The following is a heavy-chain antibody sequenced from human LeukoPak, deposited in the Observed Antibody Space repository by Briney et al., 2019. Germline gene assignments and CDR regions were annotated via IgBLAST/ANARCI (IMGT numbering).Heavy chain of an antibody. CDR1: GGSFSGYY. CDR2: INHSGST. CDR3: ARGGIAVAGTWFDP. Sequence: SETLSLTCAVYGGSFSGYYWSWIRQPPGKGLEWIGEINHSGSTNYNPSLKSRVTISVDTSKNQFSLKLSSVTAADTAVYYCARGGIAVAGTWFDPWGQGTLVTVSS. D-gene: IGHD6-19*01. V-gene: IGHV4-34*01. J-gene: IGHJ5*02.